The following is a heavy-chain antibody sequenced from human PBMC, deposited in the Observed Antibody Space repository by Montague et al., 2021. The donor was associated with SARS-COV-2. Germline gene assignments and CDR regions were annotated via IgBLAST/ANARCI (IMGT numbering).Heavy chain of an antibody. V-gene: IGHV4-39*01. D-gene: IGHD3-10*01. Sequence: SGSTYYNPSLKSRVTISVDTSKNQFSLKLSSVTAADTAVYYCARHVVWFGELLAFDSWGQGTMVTVSS. CDR3: ARHVVWFGELLAFDS. CDR2: SGST. J-gene: IGHJ3*02.